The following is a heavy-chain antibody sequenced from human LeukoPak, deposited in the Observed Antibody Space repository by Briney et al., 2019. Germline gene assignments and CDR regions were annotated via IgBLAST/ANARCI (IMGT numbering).Heavy chain of an antibody. CDR3: AKDKRGGPYGVDY. Sequence: PGGSLRLSCAASGFAFSSYAMSWVRQTPGKGLEWVSAISGGGGSTYYADSVKGRFTISRGNSKNTLYLQMNSLRAEDTAVYYCAKDKRGGPYGVDYWGQGTLVTVSS. CDR2: ISGGGGST. CDR1: GFAFSSYA. J-gene: IGHJ4*02. D-gene: IGHD2-8*01. V-gene: IGHV3-23*01.